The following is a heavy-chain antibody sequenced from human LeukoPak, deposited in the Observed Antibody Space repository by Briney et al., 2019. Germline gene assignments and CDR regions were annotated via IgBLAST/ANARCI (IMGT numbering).Heavy chain of an antibody. CDR3: ARFSSSWTNYYYYYGMDV. Sequence: SETLSLTCTVSGGSISSYYWSWIRQPPGKGLEWSGDFYYSGSTNYNPSLKSRVTISVDTSKNQFSLKLSSVTAADTAVYYRARFSSSWTNYYYYYGMDVWGKGTTVTVSS. V-gene: IGHV4-59*01. D-gene: IGHD6-13*01. CDR2: FYYSGST. CDR1: GGSISSYY. J-gene: IGHJ6*04.